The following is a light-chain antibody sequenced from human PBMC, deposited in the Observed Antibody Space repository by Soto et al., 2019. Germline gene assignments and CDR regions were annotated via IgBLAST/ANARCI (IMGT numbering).Light chain of an antibody. Sequence: DIQLTQSPSFLSASVGDRVTITCRASQDVSRYLAWYQQKPGKAPNLLIYAASTLRSGVPSRFSGSGSETEFTLTISSLPPEDFATYYCQQLNSYVFAFGPGTKVDIK. V-gene: IGKV1-9*01. CDR2: AAS. CDR3: QQLNSYVFA. CDR1: QDVSRY. J-gene: IGKJ3*01.